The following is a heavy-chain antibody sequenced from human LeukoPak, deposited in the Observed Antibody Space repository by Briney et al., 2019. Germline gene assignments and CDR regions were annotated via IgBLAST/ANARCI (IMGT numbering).Heavy chain of an antibody. CDR3: ARRNSGWYGPDY. V-gene: IGHV3-48*03. D-gene: IGHD6-19*01. CDR2: ISSTGSWT. CDR1: GFTFSVFE. Sequence: SGGSLRLSCAASGFTFSVFEMNWVRQAPGKGLEWVSYISSTGSWTYHADSVKGRFTIARDNSKKTLYLQMNSLRAEDTAVYYCARRNSGWYGPDYWGQGTLVTVSS. J-gene: IGHJ4*02.